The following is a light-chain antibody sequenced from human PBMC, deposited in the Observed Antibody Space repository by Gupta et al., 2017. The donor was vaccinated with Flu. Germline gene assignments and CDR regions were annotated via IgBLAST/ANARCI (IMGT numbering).Light chain of an antibody. CDR1: SSNIGNNY. CDR3: GTWDSSLSAGV. Sequence: HSVPTQPPSRSAAPGQMGTISSSGSSSNIGNNYVSWYQQLSGAAPKLLIYEGNKPPSGIPDRFSGSKSGTSATLGITGLQTGDEADYYCGTWDSSLSAGVFGGGTKLTVL. CDR2: EGN. J-gene: IGLJ3*02. V-gene: IGLV1-51*02.